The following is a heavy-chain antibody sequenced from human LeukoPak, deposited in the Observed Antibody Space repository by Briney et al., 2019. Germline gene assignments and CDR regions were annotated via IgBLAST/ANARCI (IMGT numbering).Heavy chain of an antibody. J-gene: IGHJ4*02. Sequence: GRSLRLSCAASGFTFSSYGMHWVRQAPGKGLEWVAVISYDGSNKYYADSVKGRFTISRDNSKNTLYLQVNSLRAEDTAVYYCAKVAPRREDYYYFDYWGQGTLVTVSS. CDR1: GFTFSSYG. V-gene: IGHV3-30*18. CDR3: AKVAPRREDYYYFDY. CDR2: ISYDGSNK. D-gene: IGHD4/OR15-4a*01.